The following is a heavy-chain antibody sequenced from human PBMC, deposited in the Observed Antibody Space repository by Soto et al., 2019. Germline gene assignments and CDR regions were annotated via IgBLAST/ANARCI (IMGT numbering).Heavy chain of an antibody. CDR1: GFTFSIYG. V-gene: IGHV3-30*18. CDR2: ISYDGSNK. CDR3: AKDDRKYYGSGTSVYGMDV. J-gene: IGHJ6*02. Sequence: GGSLRLSCAASGFTFSIYGMHWVRQAPGKGLEWVAVISYDGSNKYYADSVKGRFTISRDNSKNTLYLQMNSLRAEDTAVYYCAKDDRKYYGSGTSVYGMDVWGQGTTVTVSS. D-gene: IGHD3-10*01.